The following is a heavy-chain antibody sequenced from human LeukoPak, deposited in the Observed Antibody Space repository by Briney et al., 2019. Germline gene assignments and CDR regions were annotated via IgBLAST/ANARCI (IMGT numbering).Heavy chain of an antibody. D-gene: IGHD3-3*01. CDR3: ARAKAPSITIIKGLWFDP. Sequence: PGGSLRLSCAASGITFSSDSMNSGRRAPRKGLENVSSISSSSSYIYYADSVKGRFTISRDNAKNSLYLQMNSLRAEDTAVYYCARAKAPSITIIKGLWFDPWGQGTLVTVSS. J-gene: IGHJ5*02. V-gene: IGHV3-21*01. CDR1: GITFSSDS. CDR2: ISSSSSYI.